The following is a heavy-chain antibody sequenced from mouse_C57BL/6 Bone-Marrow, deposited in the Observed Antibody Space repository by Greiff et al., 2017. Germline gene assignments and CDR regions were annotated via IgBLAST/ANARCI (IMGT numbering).Heavy chain of an antibody. D-gene: IGHD2-5*01. CDR2: IYPRSGNT. Sequence: QVQLQQSGAELARPGASVKLSCKASGYTFTSYGISWVKQRTGQGLEWIGEIYPRSGNTYYNEKFKGKATLTADKSSSTAYVELRSLTSEDAAVYFCARVGYSNYHYAMDYWGQGTSVTVSS. J-gene: IGHJ4*01. CDR1: GYTFTSYG. CDR3: ARVGYSNYHYAMDY. V-gene: IGHV1-81*01.